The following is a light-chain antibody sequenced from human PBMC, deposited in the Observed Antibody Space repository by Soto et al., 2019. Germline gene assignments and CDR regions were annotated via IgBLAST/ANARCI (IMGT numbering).Light chain of an antibody. Sequence: QSVLTQPPSVSGAPGQRVTISCTGSSSNIGADYDVHWYQQRPGTAPKLLIFGNINRPSGVPDRFSCSKSGTSASLSITGLQAEDEGDYYCQSYASTLSDSYVFGTGTKLTVL. V-gene: IGLV1-40*01. CDR3: QSYASTLSDSYV. J-gene: IGLJ1*01. CDR1: SSNIGADYD. CDR2: GNI.